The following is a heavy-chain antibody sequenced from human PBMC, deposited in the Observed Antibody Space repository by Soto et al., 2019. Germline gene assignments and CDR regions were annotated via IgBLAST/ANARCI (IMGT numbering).Heavy chain of an antibody. J-gene: IGHJ4*02. CDR2: IYYSGST. CDR3: ARSAGSYDLYYFDY. D-gene: IGHD3-10*01. V-gene: IGHV4-39*01. Sequence: SETLPLTCTVSGGSISSSSYYWGWIRQPPGKGLEWIGSIYYSGSTYYNPSLKSRVTISVDTSKNQFSLKLSSVTAADTAVYYCARSAGSYDLYYFDYWGQGTLVTVSS. CDR1: GGSISSSSYY.